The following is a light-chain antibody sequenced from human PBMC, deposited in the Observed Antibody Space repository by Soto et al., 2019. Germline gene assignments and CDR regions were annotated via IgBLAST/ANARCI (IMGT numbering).Light chain of an antibody. V-gene: IGKV3-20*01. CDR2: GAS. J-gene: IGKJ3*01. CDR1: QSVSSSF. Sequence: EILLTQSPGTLSLSPGERATLSCRASQSVSSSFLAWYQQKPGQAPRLLIYGASTRATGIPDRFSGSGSGADFTLTISRLEPEDFAVYYCQQYGSSPLFTFGPGTKVDIK. CDR3: QQYGSSPLFT.